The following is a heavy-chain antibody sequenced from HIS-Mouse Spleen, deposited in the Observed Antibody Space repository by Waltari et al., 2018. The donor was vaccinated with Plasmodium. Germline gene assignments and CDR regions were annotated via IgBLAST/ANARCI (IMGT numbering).Heavy chain of an antibody. CDR3: ASLPRVEEVTTPFYYYYYGMDV. D-gene: IGHD4-4*01. CDR2: IYYSGST. CDR1: GGSISSSSYY. Sequence: QLKLQESGPGPVKPSENLSLPCTVPGGSISSSSYYWGWIRHPPGKGLESIGCIYYSGSTYANPALKSRVTISVDTSKNQFSLKLSSVTAADTAVYYCASLPRVEEVTTPFYYYYYGMDVWGQGTTVTVSS. J-gene: IGHJ6*02. V-gene: IGHV4-39*01.